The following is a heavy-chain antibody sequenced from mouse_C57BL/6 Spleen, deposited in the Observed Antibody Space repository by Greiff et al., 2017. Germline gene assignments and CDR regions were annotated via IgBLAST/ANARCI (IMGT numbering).Heavy chain of an antibody. CDR2: ISSGGSYT. Sequence: EVKVVESGGDLVKPGGSLKLSCAASGFTFSSYGMSWVRQTPDKRLEWVATISSGGSYTYYPDSVKGRFTISRDNAKNTLYLQMSSLKSEDTAMYYCASSYYSNYEFAYWGQGTLVTVSA. V-gene: IGHV5-6*01. D-gene: IGHD2-5*01. CDR3: ASSYYSNYEFAY. J-gene: IGHJ3*01. CDR1: GFTFSSYG.